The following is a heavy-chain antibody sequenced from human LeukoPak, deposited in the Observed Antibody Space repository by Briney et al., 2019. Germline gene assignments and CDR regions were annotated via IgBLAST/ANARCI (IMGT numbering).Heavy chain of an antibody. Sequence: SETLSLTCNVFGDSTSSSSYYWGWIRQPPGKGLEWIGNIYYSGDTYYSPSLKSRVSISVDTSKNQFSLKLSSVTAADTAVYYCVREVVVGFDPWGQGILVTVSS. CDR1: GDSTSSSSYY. J-gene: IGHJ5*02. V-gene: IGHV4-39*02. CDR3: VREVVVGFDP. D-gene: IGHD2-15*01. CDR2: IYYSGDT.